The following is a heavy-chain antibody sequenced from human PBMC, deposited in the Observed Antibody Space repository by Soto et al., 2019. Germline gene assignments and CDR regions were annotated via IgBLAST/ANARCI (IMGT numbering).Heavy chain of an antibody. D-gene: IGHD6-19*01. J-gene: IGHJ4*02. V-gene: IGHV4-59*01. CDR2: IYYSGRT. CDR1: GGSISSYY. Sequence: QVQLQESGPGLVKPSETLSLTCSVSGGSISSYYWSWIRQPPGKGLEWIGYIYYSGRTKYNPSLKSRVTISVDTSKNQFSLKLSSVTAADTAVYYCTGGGKWLVNSWGQGTLVTVSS. CDR3: TGGGKWLVNS.